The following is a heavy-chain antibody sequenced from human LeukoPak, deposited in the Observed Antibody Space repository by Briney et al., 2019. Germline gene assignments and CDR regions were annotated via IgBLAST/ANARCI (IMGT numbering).Heavy chain of an antibody. D-gene: IGHD6-6*01. V-gene: IGHV3-74*01. CDR2: ISPTGSTT. Sequence: PGGSLRLSCTAPGFSLSGHWMHWARQLPGEGLVWVSRISPTGSTTSYADSVKGRFTVSRDNAKITLYLQVNNLRAEDTAVYYCARGPNSNWSGLDFWGQGTLLTVSS. J-gene: IGHJ4*02. CDR1: GFSLSGHW. CDR3: ARGPNSNWSGLDF.